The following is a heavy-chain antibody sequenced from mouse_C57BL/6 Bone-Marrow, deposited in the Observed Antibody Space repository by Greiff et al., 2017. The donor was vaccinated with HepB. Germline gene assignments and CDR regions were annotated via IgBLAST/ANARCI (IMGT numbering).Heavy chain of an antibody. V-gene: IGHV5-12*01. J-gene: IGHJ3*01. D-gene: IGHD4-1*02. CDR3: ARRSTGTGFAY. Sequence: EVKLVESGGGLVQPGGSLKLSCAASGFTFSDYYMYWVRQTPEKRLEWVAYISNGGGSTYYPDTVKGRFTISRDNAKNTLYLQMSRLKSEDTAMYYCARRSTGTGFAYWGQGTLVTVSA. CDR2: ISNGGGST. CDR1: GFTFSDYY.